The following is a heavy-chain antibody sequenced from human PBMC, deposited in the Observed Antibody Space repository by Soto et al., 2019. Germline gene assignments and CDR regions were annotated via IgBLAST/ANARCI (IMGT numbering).Heavy chain of an antibody. CDR1: GYPFTSYG. V-gene: IGHV1-18*01. J-gene: IGHJ5*02. Sequence: GSVKVCFKSSGYPFTSYGFSLVRQAPGQGLERTGWISAYNGNTNYAQKLQGRVTMTTGTSASTAYMDLRSLRSDDTAVYYCARDEGGVYYYDSSGTRPLFDPWGQGTMVTVSS. D-gene: IGHD3-22*01. CDR2: ISAYNGNT. CDR3: ARDEGGVYYYDSSGTRPLFDP.